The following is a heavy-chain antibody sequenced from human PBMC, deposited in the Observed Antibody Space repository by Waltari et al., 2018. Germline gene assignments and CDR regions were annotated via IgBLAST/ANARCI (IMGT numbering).Heavy chain of an antibody. J-gene: IGHJ4*02. CDR1: GFSFSGFW. D-gene: IGHD7-27*01. CDR3: TRDNWGTSDY. V-gene: IGHV3-74*01. CDR2: INPAGSAT. Sequence: EVQLVESGGGLVQPGGSLRLSCAASGFSFSGFWMHWCRQAPGKGLEWVSRINPAGSATTYADSVRGRFTISRDNAQNTLHLQMNSLRVEDTAMYYCTRDNWGTSDYWGQGTLVTVSS.